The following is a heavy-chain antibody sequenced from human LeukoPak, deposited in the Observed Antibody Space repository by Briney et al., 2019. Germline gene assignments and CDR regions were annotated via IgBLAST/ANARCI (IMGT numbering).Heavy chain of an antibody. J-gene: IGHJ4*02. Sequence: ASVKVSCKASGYTFTGYYMHWVRQAPGQGLEWMGWINPNSGGTNYAQKFQGWVTMTRDTSISTAYMELSRLRSDDTAVYYCARDRMGYSSGWYYFDYWGQGTLVTVSS. CDR2: INPNSGGT. D-gene: IGHD6-19*01. V-gene: IGHV1-2*04. CDR1: GYTFTGYY. CDR3: ARDRMGYSSGWYYFDY.